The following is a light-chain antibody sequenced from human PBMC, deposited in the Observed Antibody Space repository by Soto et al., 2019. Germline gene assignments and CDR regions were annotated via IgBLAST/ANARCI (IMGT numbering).Light chain of an antibody. Sequence: EIVLTQSPGTLSLSPGDRATLSCRAIRFLSSSYVVWYQQKPGQAPRLLIYAASTRATGIPDRFSGSGSATEYTLTISRLEPEDSAVYYCQREGTFGQGTKLEIK. CDR2: AAS. CDR1: RFLSSSY. J-gene: IGKJ2*01. V-gene: IGKV3-20*01. CDR3: QREGT.